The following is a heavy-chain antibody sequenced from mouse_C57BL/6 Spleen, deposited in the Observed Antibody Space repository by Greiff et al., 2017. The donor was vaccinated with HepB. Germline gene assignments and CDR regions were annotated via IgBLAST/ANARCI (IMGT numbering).Heavy chain of an antibody. J-gene: IGHJ3*01. CDR3: ARLWDGFAY. V-gene: IGHV1-18*01. Sequence: VQLKQSGPELVKPGASVKIPCKASGYTFTDYNMDWVKQSHGKSLEWIGVINPNNGGTIYNQKFKGKATLTVDKSSSTAYMELRSLTSEDTAVYYCARLWDGFAYWGQGTLVTVSA. CDR1: GYTFTDYN. D-gene: IGHD4-1*01. CDR2: INPNNGGT.